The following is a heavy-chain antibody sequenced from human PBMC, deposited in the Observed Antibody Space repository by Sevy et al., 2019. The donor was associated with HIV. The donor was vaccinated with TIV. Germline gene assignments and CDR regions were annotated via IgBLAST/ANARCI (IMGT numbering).Heavy chain of an antibody. CDR3: AKDFTGYNGMDV. V-gene: IGHV3-30*18. Sequence: GGSLRLSCVVSGISFTTSGMHWVRQAPGKGLEWVAVISYHGRDKFYAESVKGRSTISRDNSKNMLYLQMNSLRAEDTAVYYCAKDFTGYNGMDVWGQGTMVTASS. J-gene: IGHJ6*02. CDR1: GISFTTSG. D-gene: IGHD3-9*01. CDR2: ISYHGRDK.